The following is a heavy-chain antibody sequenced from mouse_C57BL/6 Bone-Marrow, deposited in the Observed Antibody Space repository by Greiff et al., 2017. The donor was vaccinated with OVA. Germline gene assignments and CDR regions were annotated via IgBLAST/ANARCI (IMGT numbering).Heavy chain of an antibody. V-gene: IGHV1-4*01. CDR1: GYTFTSYT. CDR3: AREVNFGFAY. D-gene: IGHD2-13*01. J-gene: IGHJ3*01. CDR2: INPSSGYT. Sequence: VQLQQSGAELARPGASVKMSCKASGYTFTSYTMHWVKQRPGQGLEWIGYINPSSGYTKYNQKFKDKATLTADKSSSTAYMQLSSMTSEDSAVYYCAREVNFGFAYWGQGTLVTVSA.